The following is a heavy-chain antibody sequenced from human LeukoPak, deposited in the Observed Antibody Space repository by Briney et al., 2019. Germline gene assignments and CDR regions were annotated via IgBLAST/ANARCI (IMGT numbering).Heavy chain of an antibody. V-gene: IGHV3-21*01. CDR3: ASPYYYDSSGYSPFDY. CDR1: GFTFSSYS. J-gene: IGHJ4*02. CDR2: ISSSSSYI. Sequence: PRGSLRLSCAASGFTFSSYSMNWVRQAPGKGLEWVSSISSSSSYIYYADSVKGRFTISRDNAKNSLYLQMNSLRAEDTAVYYCASPYYYDSSGYSPFDYWGQGTLVTVSS. D-gene: IGHD3-22*01.